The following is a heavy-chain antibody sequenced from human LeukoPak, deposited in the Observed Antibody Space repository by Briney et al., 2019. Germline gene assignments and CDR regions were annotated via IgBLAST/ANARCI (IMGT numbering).Heavy chain of an antibody. D-gene: IGHD3-10*01. CDR3: ARVVGGSGSYSTFDY. V-gene: IGHV3-21*01. CDR1: GSTFSSYE. CDR2: ISSSSSYI. J-gene: IGHJ4*02. Sequence: GGSLRLSCAASGSTFSSYEMNWVRQAPGKGLEWVSSISSSSSYIYYADSVKGRFTISRDNTKNSLYLQMNSLRAEDTAVYYCARVVGGSGSYSTFDYWGQGTLVTVSS.